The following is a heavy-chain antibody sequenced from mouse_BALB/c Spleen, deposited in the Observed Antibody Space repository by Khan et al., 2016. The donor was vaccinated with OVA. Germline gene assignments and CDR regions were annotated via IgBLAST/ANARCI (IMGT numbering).Heavy chain of an antibody. D-gene: IGHD1-1*01. CDR2: TNPTNGRT. CDR1: GYTFTSYW. J-gene: IGHJ2*01. Sequence: QVQLQQSGAELVKAGASVKMSCKASGYTFTSYWMHWVKQRLGQGLEWFAETNPTNGRTYYNEKFKSKATLTVDKSSSTAYMLLSGPTFEDSAVYYCARIKKIVATDLDDWGQGTTLTVSS. CDR3: ARIKKIVATDLDD. V-gene: IGHV1S81*02.